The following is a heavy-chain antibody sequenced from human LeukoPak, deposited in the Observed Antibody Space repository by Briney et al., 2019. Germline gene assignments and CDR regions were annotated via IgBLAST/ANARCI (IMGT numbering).Heavy chain of an antibody. CDR2: IYYSGST. V-gene: IGHV4-59*01. CDR1: GGSISHYY. CDR3: TRLTVPLRFDP. J-gene: IGHJ5*02. D-gene: IGHD2-2*01. Sequence: SETLSLTCTVSGGSISHYYWSWIRQPPGKGLEWIGYIYYSGSTNYNPSLKSRVTISVDTSKNQFSLKLSSVTAADTAVYYCTRLTVPLRFDPWGQGTLVTVSS.